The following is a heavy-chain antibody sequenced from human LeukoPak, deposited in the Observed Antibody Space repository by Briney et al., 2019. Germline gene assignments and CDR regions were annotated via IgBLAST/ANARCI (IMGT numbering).Heavy chain of an antibody. J-gene: IGHJ4*02. CDR3: AREEIAATFDY. CDR2: IYHSGST. CDR1: TFGDYA. D-gene: IGHD6-6*01. V-gene: IGHV4-30-2*01. Sequence: TFGDYAMSWIRQPPGKGLEWIGYIYHSGSTYYNPSLKSRVTISVDRSKNQFSLKLSSVTAADTAVYYCAREEIAATFDYWGQGTLVTVSS.